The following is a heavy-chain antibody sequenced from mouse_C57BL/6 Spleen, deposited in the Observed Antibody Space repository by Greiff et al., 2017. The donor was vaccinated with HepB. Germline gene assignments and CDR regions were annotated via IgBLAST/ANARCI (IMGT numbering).Heavy chain of an antibody. CDR2: ISYDGSN. V-gene: IGHV3-6*01. D-gene: IGHD1-1*01. J-gene: IGHJ3*01. CDR1: GYSITSGYY. CDR3: ARGGYYGSSLFAY. Sequence: EVKLVESGPGLVKPSQSLSLTCSVPGYSITSGYYWNWIRQFPGNKLEWMGYISYDGSNNYNPSLKNRISITRDTSKNQFFLKLNSVTTEDTATYYCARGGYYGSSLFAYWGQGTLVTVSA.